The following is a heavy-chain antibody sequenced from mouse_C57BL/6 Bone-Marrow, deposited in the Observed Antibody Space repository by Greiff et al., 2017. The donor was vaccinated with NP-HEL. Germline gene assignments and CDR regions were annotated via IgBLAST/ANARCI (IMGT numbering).Heavy chain of an antibody. CDR2: ISSGGSYP. CDR1: GFTFSSYG. D-gene: IGHD3-1*01. J-gene: IGHJ2*01. Sequence: EVHLVESGGDLVKPGGSLKLSCAASGFTFSSYGMSWVRQTPDKRLEWVATISSGGSYPYYPASVKGRFTISRDNAKNTLYLQMSSLKSEDTAMYYCARHPLGYGDYFDYWGQGTTLTVSS. CDR3: ARHPLGYGDYFDY. V-gene: IGHV5-6*01.